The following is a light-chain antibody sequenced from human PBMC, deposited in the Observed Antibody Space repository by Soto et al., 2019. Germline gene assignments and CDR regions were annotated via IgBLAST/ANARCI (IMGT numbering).Light chain of an antibody. J-gene: IGLJ1*01. CDR3: TSYAGGNNV. V-gene: IGLV2-8*01. CDR2: EVN. CDR1: SSDVGGYNY. Sequence: QSVLTQPPSASGSPGQSVTISCTGTSSDVGGYNYVSWYQQYPGKVPKLMVYEVNNRPSGVPDRFSGSKSGNTASLTVSGLQAEDEADSYCTSYAGGNNVFGTGTKLTVL.